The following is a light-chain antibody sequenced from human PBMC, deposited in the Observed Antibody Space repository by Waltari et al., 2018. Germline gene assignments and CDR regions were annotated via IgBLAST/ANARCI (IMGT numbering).Light chain of an antibody. CDR1: VLNEKY. Sequence: SYELTQPSSVSVSPGQTARITCSGDVLNEKYARWFQQKPGQAPVLVIFKDTERPSGISERFSGSSSGTTVTLTIRGAQVEDEGDYYCYAAADNNRVFGGGTKLTVL. CDR2: KDT. CDR3: YAAADNNRV. V-gene: IGLV3-27*01. J-gene: IGLJ3*02.